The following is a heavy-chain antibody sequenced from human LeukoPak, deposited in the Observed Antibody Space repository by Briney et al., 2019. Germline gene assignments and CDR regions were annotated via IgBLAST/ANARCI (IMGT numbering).Heavy chain of an antibody. CDR2: IYYSGST. J-gene: IGHJ5*02. D-gene: IGHD6-13*01. CDR3: ARGAYSSSWPNWFDP. CDR1: GVSISSSSYY. V-gene: IGHV4-39*01. Sequence: SETLSLTCTVSGVSISSSSYYWGWIRQPPGKGLEWIGSIYYSGSTYYNPSLKSRVTISVDTSKNQFSLKLSSVTAADTAVYYCARGAYSSSWPNWFDPWGQGTLVTVSS.